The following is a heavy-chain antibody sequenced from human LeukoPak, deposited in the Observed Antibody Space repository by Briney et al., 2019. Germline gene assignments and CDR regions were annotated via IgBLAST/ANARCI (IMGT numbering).Heavy chain of an antibody. CDR3: SSGLGFFYMDV. J-gene: IGHJ6*03. CDR2: ISSSGSTI. D-gene: IGHD3-10*01. CDR1: GFTFSSYE. Sequence: GGSLRLSCAPSGFTFSSYEVNWVRQAPGKGREWVSYISSSGSTIYYADSVKGRFTISRDNAKNSLYLQMNRLRAEDKGVYYCSSGLGFFYMDVWGKGTTVTISS. V-gene: IGHV3-48*03.